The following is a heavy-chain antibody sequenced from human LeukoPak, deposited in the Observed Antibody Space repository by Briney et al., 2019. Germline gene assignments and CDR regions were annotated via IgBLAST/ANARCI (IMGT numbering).Heavy chain of an antibody. J-gene: IGHJ4*02. CDR3: AKEADILTGYWDY. D-gene: IGHD3-9*01. CDR2: ISGSGGST. Sequence: SGGSLRLSCAASGFTFSSYAMSWARQAPGKGLEWVSAISGSGGSTYYADSVKGRFTISRDNSKNTLHLQMNSLRAEDTAVYYCAKEADILTGYWDYWGQGTLVTVSS. CDR1: GFTFSSYA. V-gene: IGHV3-23*01.